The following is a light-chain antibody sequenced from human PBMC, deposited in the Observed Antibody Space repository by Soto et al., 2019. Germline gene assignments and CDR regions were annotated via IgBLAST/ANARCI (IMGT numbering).Light chain of an antibody. CDR2: GAS. J-gene: IGKJ1*01. CDR3: QHYTNWPPWT. CDR1: QSVSSN. V-gene: IGKV3-15*01. Sequence: EIVMTQSPATLSVSPGERATLSCRASQSVSSNLAWYQQKPGQVPRLLIYGASTSATGIPARFSGSGSGTEFTLTISSLQSEDFAVYYCQHYTNWPPWTFGQGTKVEIK.